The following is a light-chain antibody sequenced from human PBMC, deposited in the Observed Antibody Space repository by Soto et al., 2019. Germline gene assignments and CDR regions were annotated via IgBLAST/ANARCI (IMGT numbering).Light chain of an antibody. CDR3: AACDASLNGVV. CDR1: SSNIGSNT. Sequence: QSVLTQPTSASGTPGQRVTISCSGSSSNIGSNTVNWYQQLPGTAPKLLIYSNNQRPSGVPDRFSGSKSGTSASLAISGLQSEDEADYYCAACDASLNGVVFGGGTKLTVL. J-gene: IGLJ2*01. V-gene: IGLV1-44*01. CDR2: SNN.